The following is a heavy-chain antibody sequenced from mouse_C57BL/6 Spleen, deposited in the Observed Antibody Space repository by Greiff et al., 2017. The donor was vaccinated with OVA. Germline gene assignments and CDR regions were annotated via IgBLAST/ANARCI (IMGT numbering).Heavy chain of an antibody. CDR3: ARPLLGRDYAMDY. CDR2: ISSGSSTI. D-gene: IGHD4-1*01. Sequence: EVKLQESGGGLVKPGGSLKLSCAASGFPFSDYGMHWVRQAPEKGLEWVAYISSGSSTIYYADTVKGRFTISRDNAKNTLFLQMTSLRSEDTAMYYCARPLLGRDYAMDYWGQGTSVTVSS. CDR1: GFPFSDYG. V-gene: IGHV5-17*01. J-gene: IGHJ4*01.